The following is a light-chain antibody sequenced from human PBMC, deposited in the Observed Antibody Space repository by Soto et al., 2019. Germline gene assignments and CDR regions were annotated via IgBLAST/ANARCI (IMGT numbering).Light chain of an antibody. CDR1: SSDVGSYNL. V-gene: IGLV2-23*03. CDR3: CSYAGSSTFVV. CDR2: EGS. J-gene: IGLJ2*01. Sequence: QSALTQPASVSGSPGQSITISCTGTSSDVGSYNLVSWYQQHPGKAPKLMIYEGSKRPSGVSNRFSSSKFGNTASLTISGLQAEDEADYYCCSYAGSSTFVVFGGGTKLTVL.